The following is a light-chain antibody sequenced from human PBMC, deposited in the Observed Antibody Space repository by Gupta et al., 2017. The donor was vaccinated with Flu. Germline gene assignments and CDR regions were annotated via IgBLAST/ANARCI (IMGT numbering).Light chain of an antibody. CDR3: QQYGSSPWT. CDR2: GAS. V-gene: IGKV3-20*01. Sequence: EIVLTQSPGTLSLSPGERATLSCRASQSVSSNYLAWYQQKPGQAPRLLIYGASRRATGIPDTFSGSGSETDFTRTISRLEPEDFAVYYCQQYGSSPWTFGQGTKVEIK. CDR1: QSVSSNY. J-gene: IGKJ1*01.